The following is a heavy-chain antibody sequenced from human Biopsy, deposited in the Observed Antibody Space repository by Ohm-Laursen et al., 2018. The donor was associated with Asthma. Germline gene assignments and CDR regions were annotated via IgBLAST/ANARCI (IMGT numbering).Heavy chain of an antibody. J-gene: IGHJ6*02. CDR3: ARAVDYSHYYGIDV. CDR1: GYPFTSFD. CDR2: ISVYNGNT. Sequence: SVKVSCKASGYPFTSFDLNWVRQAPGQGLEWMGWISVYNGNTKVAQKLQDRVTMITDTSTSTAYMELRSLRSDDTAVYFCARAVDYSHYYGIDVWGQGTTVTVS. D-gene: IGHD3-10*01. V-gene: IGHV1-18*01.